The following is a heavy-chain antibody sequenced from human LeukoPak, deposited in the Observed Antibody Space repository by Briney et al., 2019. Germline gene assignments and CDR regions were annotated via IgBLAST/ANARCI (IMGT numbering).Heavy chain of an antibody. CDR2: INSDVSST. CDR3: ARGLAYCGGDCYYYFDY. V-gene: IGHV3-74*01. D-gene: IGHD2-21*02. Sequence: GGSLRLSCAASGFTFSSYWMHWVRQAPGKGLVWVSRINSDVSSTSYADSVKGRFTISKDNAKNTLYLQMNSLRAEDTAVYYCARGLAYCGGDCYYYFDYWGQGTLVTVSS. J-gene: IGHJ4*02. CDR1: GFTFSSYW.